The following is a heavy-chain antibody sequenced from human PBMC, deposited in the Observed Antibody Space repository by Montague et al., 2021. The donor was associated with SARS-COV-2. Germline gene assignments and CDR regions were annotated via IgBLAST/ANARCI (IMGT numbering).Heavy chain of an antibody. J-gene: IGHJ6*02. CDR1: GGSFSGHS. CDR3: ARVEFDGGYALVPLDV. V-gene: IGHV4-34*01. CDR2: INHSGGT. D-gene: IGHD5-12*01. Sequence: SETLSLTCAVYGGSFSGHSWTWIRQPPGKGLEWIGEINHSGGTNXXPSLQSRVTISVDTSKNQFSLKLSSVTAADTAVYYCARVEFDGGYALVPLDVWGRGTTVTVSS.